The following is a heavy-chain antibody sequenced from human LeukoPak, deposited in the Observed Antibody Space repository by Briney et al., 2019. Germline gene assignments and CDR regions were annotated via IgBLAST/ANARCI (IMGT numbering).Heavy chain of an antibody. D-gene: IGHD4-17*01. CDR2: ISSNGGST. CDR3: VKEDYGDYASFDY. CDR1: GFTFSSYA. Sequence: GGSLRLSCSASGFTFSSYAMHWVRQAPGKGLEYVSAISSNGGSTYYADSVKGRFTISRDNSKNTLYLQMSSLRAEDTAMYYCVKEDYGDYASFDYWGQGTLVTVSS. V-gene: IGHV3-64D*06. J-gene: IGHJ4*02.